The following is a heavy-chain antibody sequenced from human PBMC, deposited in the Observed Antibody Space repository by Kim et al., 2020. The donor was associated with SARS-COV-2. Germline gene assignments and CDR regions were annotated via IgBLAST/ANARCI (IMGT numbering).Heavy chain of an antibody. D-gene: IGHD3-3*01. Sequence: SLKSRVTISVDTSKNQFSLKLSSVTAADTAVYYCARRTYFRALRDNWFDPWGQGTLVTVSS. J-gene: IGHJ5*02. V-gene: IGHV4-39*01. CDR3: ARRTYFRALRDNWFDP.